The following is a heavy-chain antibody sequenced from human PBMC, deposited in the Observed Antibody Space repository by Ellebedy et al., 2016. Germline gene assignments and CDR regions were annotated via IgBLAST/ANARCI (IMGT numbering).Heavy chain of an antibody. CDR3: AKGGVVGTTGLFDY. J-gene: IGHJ4*02. CDR2: ISNTGSST. V-gene: IGHV3-23*01. D-gene: IGHD1-26*01. CDR1: GFTFNTYA. Sequence: GESLKISXAASGFTFNTYAMSWVRQAPGKGLEWVSSISNTGSSTHYADSVKGRFTISRDNSKNTLDLQMNSLRDEDTAVYYCAKGGVVGTTGLFDYWGQGTLVTVSS.